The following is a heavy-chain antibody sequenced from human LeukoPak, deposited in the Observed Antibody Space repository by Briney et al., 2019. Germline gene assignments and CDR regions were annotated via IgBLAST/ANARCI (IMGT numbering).Heavy chain of an antibody. J-gene: IGHJ4*02. Sequence: ASVKVSCNASGYTFANYEIHWVRQATGQGLEWMAWVNPNSGNTNYAQKFQGRVTVTRNTFISTAYMELGSLGFEDTAVYYCARGTSYYASGSYPDFDYWGQGTLVTVSS. CDR1: GYTFANYE. V-gene: IGHV1-8*03. D-gene: IGHD3-10*01. CDR2: VNPNSGNT. CDR3: ARGTSYYASGSYPDFDY.